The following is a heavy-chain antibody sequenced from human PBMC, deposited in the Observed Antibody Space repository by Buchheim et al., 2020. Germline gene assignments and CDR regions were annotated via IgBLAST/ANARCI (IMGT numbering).Heavy chain of an antibody. Sequence: QVRLVESGGGVVQPGRSLRLSCAASGFTFNTYGMHWVRQAPGKGLEWVAVISYDGRNGYYADSVKGRFTISRDNSQNSLYLQLDSLRNEETAVYYCAKDRREYSGYGPGVFDIWGQGT. V-gene: IGHV3-30*18. CDR2: ISYDGRNG. CDR1: GFTFNTYG. CDR3: AKDRREYSGYGPGVFDI. J-gene: IGHJ3*02. D-gene: IGHD5-12*01.